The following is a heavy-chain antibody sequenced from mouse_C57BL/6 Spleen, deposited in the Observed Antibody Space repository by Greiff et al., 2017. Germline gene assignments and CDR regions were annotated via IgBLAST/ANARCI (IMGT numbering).Heavy chain of an antibody. J-gene: IGHJ3*01. CDR1: GYTFTSYW. Sequence: VQLQQPGAELVKPGASVKLSCKASGYTFTSYWMHWVKQRPGQGLEWIGMIHPTSGSTNYNEKFKSKATLTVDKSSSTAYMQLSSLTSEASAVDYCARDDGYYGFAYWGQGTLVTVSA. CDR3: ARDDGYYGFAY. V-gene: IGHV1-64*01. D-gene: IGHD2-3*01. CDR2: IHPTSGST.